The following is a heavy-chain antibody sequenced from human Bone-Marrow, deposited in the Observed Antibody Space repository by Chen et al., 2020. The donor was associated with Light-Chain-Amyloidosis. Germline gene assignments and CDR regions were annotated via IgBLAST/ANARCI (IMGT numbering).Heavy chain of an antibody. CDR1: GYTFTGYY. J-gene: IGHJ4*02. V-gene: IGHV1-2*02. CDR3: ARVAERVYSCYESTNFDY. D-gene: IGHD5-12*01. CDR2: INPNRAGT. Sequence: QVQLVQSGAEVKKPGASVKVSCKASGYTFTGYYMHWVRQAPGQGLEWMGWINPNRAGTNYAQKFEGVVTMTRDTTSSTADMELGRLRSDDTAVYYCARVAERVYSCYESTNFDYWGQAAVVTVSS.